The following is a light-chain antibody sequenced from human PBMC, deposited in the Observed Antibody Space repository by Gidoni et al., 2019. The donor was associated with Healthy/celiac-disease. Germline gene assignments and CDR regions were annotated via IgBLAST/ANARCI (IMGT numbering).Light chain of an antibody. V-gene: IGKV3-11*01. CDR3: QQRSNWPPFT. J-gene: IGKJ3*01. CDR1: QSVSSY. Sequence: EIVLTQSPATLSLSPGERATLPCRASQSVSSYLAWDQQKPGQDPSLLIYDASNRATVIPARFSVSGSGTDFTLTISSLEPEDFAVYYCQQRSNWPPFTFGPXTKVDIK. CDR2: DAS.